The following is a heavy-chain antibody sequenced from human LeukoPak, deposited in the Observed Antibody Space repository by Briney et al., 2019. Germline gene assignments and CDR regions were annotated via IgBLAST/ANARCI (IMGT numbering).Heavy chain of an antibody. CDR1: GGSISSYY. CDR2: IYYSGST. D-gene: IGHD6-19*01. CDR3: ARVRDIAVAGSWFDP. V-gene: IGHV4-59*01. Sequence: ETSETLSLTCTAPGGSISSYYWSWIGQPPGKGLEWMGYIYYSGSTNYNPSLKSRVTISVDTSKNQFSLKLSSVTAADTAVYYCARVRDIAVAGSWFDPWGQGTLVTVSS. J-gene: IGHJ5*02.